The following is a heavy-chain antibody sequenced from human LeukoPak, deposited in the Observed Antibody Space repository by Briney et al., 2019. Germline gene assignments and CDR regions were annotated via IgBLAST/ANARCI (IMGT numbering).Heavy chain of an antibody. J-gene: IGHJ3*02. V-gene: IGHV3-48*03. Sequence: PGGSLRLSCAASGFTFSSYEMNWVRQAPVKGLEWVSYISSSGSTIYYADSVKGRFTISRDNAKNSLYLQMNSLRAEDTAVYYCARVTEGITMVRGVIGAFDIWGQGTMVTVSS. D-gene: IGHD3-10*01. CDR2: ISSSGSTI. CDR3: ARVTEGITMVRGVIGAFDI. CDR1: GFTFSSYE.